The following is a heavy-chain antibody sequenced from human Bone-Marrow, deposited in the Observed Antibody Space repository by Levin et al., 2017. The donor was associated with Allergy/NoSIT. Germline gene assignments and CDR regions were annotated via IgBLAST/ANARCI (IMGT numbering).Heavy chain of an antibody. CDR2: IYYSGNT. V-gene: IGHV4-59*08. Sequence: SETLSLTCTVSGGSINNYYWSWIRQPPGKGLEWIGYIYYSGNTNYNPSLKSRVTISVDMSKSQFSLNLNSVTAADTAIYYCARQSSSPRFDYWGQGTLVTVSS. CDR1: GGSINNYY. J-gene: IGHJ4*02. CDR3: ARQSSSPRFDY. D-gene: IGHD6-6*01.